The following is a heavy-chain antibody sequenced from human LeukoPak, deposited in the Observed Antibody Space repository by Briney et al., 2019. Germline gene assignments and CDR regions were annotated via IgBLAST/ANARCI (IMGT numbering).Heavy chain of an antibody. CDR1: GGSISSYY. J-gene: IGHJ4*02. CDR3: GRSYDFWGVYQGYYFDY. D-gene: IGHD3-3*01. CDR2: IYYSGST. V-gene: IGHV4-59*08. Sequence: PSETLSLTCTVSGGSISSYYWSWIRQPPGKGLEWIGYIYYSGSTNYNPSLKSRVTISVDTSKNQFSLKLSSVTAADTAVSCCGRSYDFWGVYQGYYFDYGGQGPLVTVSS.